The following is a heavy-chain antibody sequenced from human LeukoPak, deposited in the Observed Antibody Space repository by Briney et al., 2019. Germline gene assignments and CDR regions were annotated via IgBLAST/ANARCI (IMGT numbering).Heavy chain of an antibody. Sequence: GGSLRLSCAASGFTFDDYGVSWVRQAPGKGLEWVSGINWNGGSTGYADSVKGRFTISRDNAKNSLYLQMNSLRAEDMALYYCARDEGYYAYFDYWGQGTLVTVSS. V-gene: IGHV3-20*04. CDR1: GFTFDDYG. J-gene: IGHJ4*02. D-gene: IGHD3-22*01. CDR3: ARDEGYYAYFDY. CDR2: INWNGGST.